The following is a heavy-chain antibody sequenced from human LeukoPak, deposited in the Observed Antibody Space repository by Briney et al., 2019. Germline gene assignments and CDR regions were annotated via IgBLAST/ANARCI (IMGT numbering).Heavy chain of an antibody. CDR1: GNSW. J-gene: IGHJ4*02. Sequence: PGGSLRLSCAASGNSWMHWVRQVPGRGLVWVSHINSDGSWTSYADSVKGRFTISKDNAKNTVYLQMNSLRAEDTAVYYCVSSYETYWGRGTLVTVSS. V-gene: IGHV3-74*01. D-gene: IGHD3-22*01. CDR3: VSSYETY. CDR2: INSDGSWT.